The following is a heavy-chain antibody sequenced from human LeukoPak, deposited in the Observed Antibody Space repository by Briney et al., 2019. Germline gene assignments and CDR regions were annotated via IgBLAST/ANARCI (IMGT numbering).Heavy chain of an antibody. J-gene: IGHJ4*02. V-gene: IGHV4-39*01. CDR2: IYYSGST. CDR1: GGSISSSSYY. CDR3: ARDKSTFDY. Sequence: SETLSLTCTVSGGSISSSSYYWGWIRQPPGKGLEWIGSIYYSGSTYYNPSLKSRVTISVDTSKNQSSLKLSSVTAADTAVYYCARDKSTFDYWGQGTLVTVSS.